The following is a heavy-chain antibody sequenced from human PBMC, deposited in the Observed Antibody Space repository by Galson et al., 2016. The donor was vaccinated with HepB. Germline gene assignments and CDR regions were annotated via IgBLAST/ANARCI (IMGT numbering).Heavy chain of an antibody. CDR3: ARDIFTGDYYYGMDV. J-gene: IGHJ6*02. D-gene: IGHD3-16*01. Sequence: SLRLSCAASGFTFSAYGVNWVRQAPGKGLEWVSYIGTSSSTIYYADSVKGRFTISRDNANKSLYLQMNSLRDEDTAVYYCARDIFTGDYYYGMDVWGQGTTVTVSS. CDR2: IGTSSSTI. V-gene: IGHV3-48*02. CDR1: GFTFSAYG.